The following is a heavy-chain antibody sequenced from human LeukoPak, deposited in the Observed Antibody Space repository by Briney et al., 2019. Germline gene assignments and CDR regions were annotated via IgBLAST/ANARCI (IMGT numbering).Heavy chain of an antibody. Sequence: ASVKVSCKASGYTFTGYYMHWVRQAPGQGLEWMGRINPNSGGTNYAQKFQGRVTMTSDTSITTAYMELSRLRSDEPAVYYCARGMTTFDYWGQGTLVTVSS. CDR2: INPNSGGT. V-gene: IGHV1-2*06. CDR3: ARGMTTFDY. J-gene: IGHJ4*02. D-gene: IGHD4-11*01. CDR1: GYTFTGYY.